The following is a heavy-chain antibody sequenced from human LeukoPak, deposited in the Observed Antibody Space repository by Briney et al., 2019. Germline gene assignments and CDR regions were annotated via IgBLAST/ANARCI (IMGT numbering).Heavy chain of an antibody. CDR3: ARGYYYGSLR. Sequence: PGGSLRLSCAASGFTFSIYEMNWVRQAPGKGLEWVSSSSGSTIYYADSVKGRFTISRDNAKNSLYLQMNSLRAEDTAIYYCARGYYYGSLRWGQGTLVTVSS. V-gene: IGHV3-48*03. J-gene: IGHJ4*02. CDR1: GFTFSIYE. CDR2: SSSGSTI. D-gene: IGHD3-10*01.